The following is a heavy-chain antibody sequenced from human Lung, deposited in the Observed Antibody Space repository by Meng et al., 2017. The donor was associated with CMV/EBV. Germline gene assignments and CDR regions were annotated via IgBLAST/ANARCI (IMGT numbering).Heavy chain of an antibody. Sequence: VSGGSISSYDYYWSWSRQPPGKGLEWIGYTSYTGATHYNPSLKTRVSFSLDTSKSQFSLRLTSVTAADTAMYYCVRVATHTSWYDPWGPGTLVTVSS. D-gene: IGHD1-1*01. J-gene: IGHJ5*02. CDR2: TSYTGAT. V-gene: IGHV4-30-4*08. CDR3: VRVATHTSWYDP. CDR1: GGSISSYDYY.